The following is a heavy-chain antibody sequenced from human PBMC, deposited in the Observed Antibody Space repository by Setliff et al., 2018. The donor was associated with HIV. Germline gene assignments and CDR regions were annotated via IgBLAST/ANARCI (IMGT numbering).Heavy chain of an antibody. CDR1: GFPFNIYS. CDR2: MTSNLVTI. V-gene: IGHV3-48*01. J-gene: IGHJ2*01. D-gene: IGHD2-2*01. Sequence: GGSLRLSCSASGFPFNIYSMNWVRQAPGKGLEWISYMTSNLVTIQYGDSVKGRFTISRDNAKNLLYLQLNTLRVDDTAVYYCARSTAGYFDLWGRGTLVTVSA. CDR3: ARSTAGYFDL.